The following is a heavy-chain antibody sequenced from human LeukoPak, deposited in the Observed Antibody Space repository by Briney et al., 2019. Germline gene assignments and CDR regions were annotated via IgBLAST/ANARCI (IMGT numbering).Heavy chain of an antibody. CDR3: ARGIAVAAMGDY. J-gene: IGHJ4*02. D-gene: IGHD6-19*01. CDR2: IYYSGST. Sequence: SETLSLTCTDSGGSISSYSRSWIRQPPGKGLEWIWDIYYSGSTNYNSSLKGRVNISVNMSKNQFSLKKSSVTAADPAVYFCARGIAVAAMGDYWGQGTLATVSS. CDR1: GGSISSYS. V-gene: IGHV4-59*01.